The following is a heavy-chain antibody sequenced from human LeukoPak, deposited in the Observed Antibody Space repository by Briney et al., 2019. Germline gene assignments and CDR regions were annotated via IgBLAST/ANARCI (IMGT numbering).Heavy chain of an antibody. V-gene: IGHV3-23*01. CDR3: ARGTTDLDY. CDR1: GFTLNSYA. CDR2: ISSSGDAT. J-gene: IGHJ4*02. Sequence: GGSLRLSCAASGFTLNSYAMNWVRQAPGKGLEWVSLISSSGDATYYADSVQGRFTISRDNSRNTLYLHIDSLRVEDTATYYCARGTTDLDYWGQGTRVIVSS.